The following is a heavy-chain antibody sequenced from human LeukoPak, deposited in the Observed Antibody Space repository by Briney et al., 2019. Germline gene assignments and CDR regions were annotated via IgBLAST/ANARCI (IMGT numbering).Heavy chain of an antibody. D-gene: IGHD6-6*01. J-gene: IGHJ4*02. CDR3: ARDTRSSIDY. CDR1: GFSFSTNS. Sequence: GGSLRLSCAASGFSFSTNSMNWVRQVPGKGLEGISYISSNSATTYYADSVKGRFTISRDNAKNSLYLHMNSLRADDTAVYYCARDTRSSIDYWGQGTLVTVSS. CDR2: ISSNSATT. V-gene: IGHV3-48*01.